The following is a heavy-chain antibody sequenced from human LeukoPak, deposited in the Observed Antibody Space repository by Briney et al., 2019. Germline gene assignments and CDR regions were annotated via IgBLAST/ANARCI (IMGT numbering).Heavy chain of an antibody. Sequence: ASVKVSCKASGYTFTGYYMHWVRQAPGQGLEWMGWINPNSGGTNYAQKFQGWVTMTRDTSISTAYMELSRLRSDDTAVYYCARAGEWELPYYFDYWGQGTLVTVSS. J-gene: IGHJ4*02. D-gene: IGHD1-26*01. V-gene: IGHV1-2*04. CDR2: INPNSGGT. CDR1: GYTFTGYY. CDR3: ARAGEWELPYYFDY.